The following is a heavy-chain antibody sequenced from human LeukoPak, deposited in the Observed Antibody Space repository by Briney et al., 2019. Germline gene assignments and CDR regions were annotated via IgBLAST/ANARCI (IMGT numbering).Heavy chain of an antibody. V-gene: IGHV4-34*01. J-gene: IGHJ4*02. Sequence: SETLSLTCAVNGGAFSGYYWSWIRQSPEQGLVWIGEVNHSGTTISNPSLESRVSMSMDLTRKRFSLELTSVTAADTAVYYCARRGEWTAWNFDYWAQGSLVT. CDR2: VNHSGTT. D-gene: IGHD3/OR15-3a*01. CDR3: ARRGEWTAWNFDY. CDR1: GGAFSGYY.